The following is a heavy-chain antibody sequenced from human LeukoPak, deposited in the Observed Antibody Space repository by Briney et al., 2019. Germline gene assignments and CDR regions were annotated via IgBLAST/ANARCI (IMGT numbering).Heavy chain of an antibody. J-gene: IGHJ6*02. V-gene: IGHV3-23*05. D-gene: IGHD3-16*01. Sequence: GGSLRLSCVPSGFSVNTFALTWVRQAPGNGLEWVSTISDFPHYADYVRGRFTISRDNSRKTVFLQMNSLTPEDAATYYCTKDSQGSYDGFWYGTYGMDVWGQGTTVTVSS. CDR1: GFSVNTFA. CDR3: TKDSQGSYDGFWYGTYGMDV. CDR2: ISDFP.